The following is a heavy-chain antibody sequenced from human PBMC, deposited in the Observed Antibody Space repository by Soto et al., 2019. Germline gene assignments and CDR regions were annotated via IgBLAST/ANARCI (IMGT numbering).Heavy chain of an antibody. CDR3: ARSEYSSSSFTSYFDY. V-gene: IGHV1-69*13. CDR1: GGTFSSYA. CDR2: IIPIFGTA. Sequence: ASVKVSCKASGGTFSSYAISWVRQAPGQGLEWMGGIIPIFGTANYAQKFQGRVTITADGSTSTAYMELSSLRSEDTAVYYCARSEYSSSSFTSYFDYWGQGTLVTVSS. D-gene: IGHD6-6*01. J-gene: IGHJ4*02.